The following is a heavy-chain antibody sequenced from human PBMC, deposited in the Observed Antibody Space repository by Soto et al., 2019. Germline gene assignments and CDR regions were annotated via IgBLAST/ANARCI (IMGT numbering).Heavy chain of an antibody. J-gene: IGHJ4*02. CDR1: GFTFGTFA. CDR2: ISASGGST. CDR3: ATVLVRGSCRFDL. V-gene: IGHV3-23*01. Sequence: PGGSLRLSCAGSGFTFGTFAMSWVRQGPGDGLAWVSAISASGGSTYYNDSVKGRFTISRDNSNNTLFLQMNSLRAEDTALYYCATVLVRGSCRFDLWGQGTLVTVSS. D-gene: IGHD2-21*01.